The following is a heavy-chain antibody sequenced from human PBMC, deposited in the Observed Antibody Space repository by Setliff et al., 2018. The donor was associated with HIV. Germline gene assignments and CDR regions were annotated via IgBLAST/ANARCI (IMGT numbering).Heavy chain of an antibody. CDR3: ARDGVAPAAMDYYGLDV. D-gene: IGHD2-2*01. J-gene: IGHJ6*02. Sequence: SETLSLTCTVSGGSISRSSYYWGWIRQPPGKGLEWIGSIYYSGSTYYNPSLKSRVTISVDTSKNQFSLKLSSVTAADTAVYYCARDGVAPAAMDYYGLDVWGQGTTVTVSS. CDR2: IYYSGST. CDR1: GGSISRSSYY. V-gene: IGHV4-39*07.